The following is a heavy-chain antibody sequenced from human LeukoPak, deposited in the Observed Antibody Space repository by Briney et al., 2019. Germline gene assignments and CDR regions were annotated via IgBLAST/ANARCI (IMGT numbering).Heavy chain of an antibody. D-gene: IGHD2-15*01. CDR1: GFTFSSYS. V-gene: IGHV3-48*01. Sequence: GGSLRLSCAASGFTFSSYSMNWVRQAPGKGLEWVSYISSSSTIYYADSVKGRFTISRDNAKNSLYLQMNSLRAEDTAVYYCAREGYCSGGSCYVYRDYYYYMDVWGKGTTVTVSS. CDR3: AREGYCSGGSCYVYRDYYYYMDV. CDR2: ISSSSTI. J-gene: IGHJ6*03.